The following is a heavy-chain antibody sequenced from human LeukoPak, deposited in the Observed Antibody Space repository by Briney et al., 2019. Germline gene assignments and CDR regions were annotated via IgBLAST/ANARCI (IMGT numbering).Heavy chain of an antibody. V-gene: IGHV3-9*01. J-gene: IGHJ3*02. CDR2: ISWNGDNI. CDR1: GFTFDDYA. CDR3: AKSRGPMVRGGLGAFDI. Sequence: PGGSLRLSCAASGFTFDDYAMHWVRQAPGKGLEWVSGISWNGDNIGQADSVKGRFTISRDNAKNSLYLQMNSLRAEDTALYYCAKSRGPMVRGGLGAFDIWGQGTMVTVSS. D-gene: IGHD3-10*01.